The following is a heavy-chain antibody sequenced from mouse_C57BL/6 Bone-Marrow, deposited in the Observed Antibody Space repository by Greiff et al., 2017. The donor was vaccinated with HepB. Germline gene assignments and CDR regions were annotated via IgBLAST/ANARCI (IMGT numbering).Heavy chain of an antibody. J-gene: IGHJ4*01. D-gene: IGHD1-1*01. Sequence: VQLQQPGAELVKPGASVKLSCKASGYTFTSYWMQWVKQRPGQGLEWIGEIDPSDSYTNYNQKFKGKATLTVDTSSSTAYMQLSSLTSEDSAVYYCARDYYGTPYYAMDYWGQGTSVTVSS. V-gene: IGHV1-50*01. CDR2: IDPSDSYT. CDR3: ARDYYGTPYYAMDY. CDR1: GYTFTSYW.